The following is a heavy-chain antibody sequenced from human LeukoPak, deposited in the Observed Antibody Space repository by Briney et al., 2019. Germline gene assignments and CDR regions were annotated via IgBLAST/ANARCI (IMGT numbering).Heavy chain of an antibody. Sequence: GGSLRLSCAASGFTFSSYAMHWVRQAPGKGLEWVAVISYDGSNKYYADSVQGRFTISRDNSKNTLYLQMNSLRAEDTAVYYCARDGDTAMSFDYWGQGTLVTVSS. J-gene: IGHJ4*02. V-gene: IGHV3-30-3*01. CDR1: GFTFSSYA. CDR2: ISYDGSNK. CDR3: ARDGDTAMSFDY. D-gene: IGHD5-18*01.